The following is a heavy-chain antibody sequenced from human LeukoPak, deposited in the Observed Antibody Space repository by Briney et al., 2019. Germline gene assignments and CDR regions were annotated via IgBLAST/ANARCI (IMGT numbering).Heavy chain of an antibody. CDR3: GRFTRSGDSVY. D-gene: IGHD7-27*01. Sequence: GGSLRLSCAASGFTFSSYWMSWVRQAPGKGLEWVANIKQDGSEKQYVDSVKGRFAISRDNAENSLYLQMNSLKAEDTAVYYCGRFTRSGDSVYWGQGTLATVSS. V-gene: IGHV3-7*04. CDR1: GFTFSSYW. CDR2: IKQDGSEK. J-gene: IGHJ4*02.